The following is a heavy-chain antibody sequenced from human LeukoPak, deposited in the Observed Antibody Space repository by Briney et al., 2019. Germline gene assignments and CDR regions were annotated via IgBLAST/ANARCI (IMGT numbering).Heavy chain of an antibody. V-gene: IGHV4-34*01. J-gene: IGHJ5*02. Sequence: SETLSLTCAVYGGSFSGYYWSWIRQPPGKGLEWIGEINHSGSTNYSPSLKSRVTISVDTSKNQFSLKLSSVTAADTAVYYCARGGKSIVVVPAADDSWFDPWGQGTLVTVSS. CDR3: ARGGKSIVVVPAADDSWFDP. CDR1: GGSFSGYY. D-gene: IGHD2-2*01. CDR2: INHSGST.